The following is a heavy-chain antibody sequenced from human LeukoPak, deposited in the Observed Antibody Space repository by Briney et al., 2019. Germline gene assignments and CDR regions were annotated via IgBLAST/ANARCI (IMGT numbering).Heavy chain of an antibody. J-gene: IGHJ3*02. V-gene: IGHV4-59*08. Sequence: SETLSLTCTVSGGSISSYYWSWIRQPPGKGLEWIGYIYYSGSTNYNPSLKSRVTISVDTSKNQFSLKLSSVTAADTAVYYCARVLRGDYHSHAFDIWGQGTMVTVSS. CDR3: ARVLRGDYHSHAFDI. CDR2: IYYSGST. D-gene: IGHD4-17*01. CDR1: GGSISSYY.